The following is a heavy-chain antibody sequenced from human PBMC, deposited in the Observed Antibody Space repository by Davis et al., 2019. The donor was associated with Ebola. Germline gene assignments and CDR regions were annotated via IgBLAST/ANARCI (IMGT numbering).Heavy chain of an antibody. J-gene: IGHJ4*02. CDR1: GYTFTGYY. CDR2: INPNSGCT. V-gene: IGHV1-2*02. Sequence: ASVKVSCKASGYTFTGYYMHWVRQAPGQGLEWLGWINPNSGCTNYAQKFQGRVTMTRDTSISTAYMELSSLRSDDTAVYYCARGVSDFWSGYYGPPTAYWGQGTLVTVSS. D-gene: IGHD3-3*01. CDR3: ARGVSDFWSGYYGPPTAY.